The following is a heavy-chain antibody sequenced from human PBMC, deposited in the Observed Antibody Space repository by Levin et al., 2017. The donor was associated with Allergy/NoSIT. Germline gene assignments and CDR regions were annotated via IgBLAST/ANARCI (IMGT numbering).Heavy chain of an antibody. D-gene: IGHD6-19*01. V-gene: IGHV3-23*01. Sequence: GESLKISCAASGFTFSSYGMSWVRQAPGKGLEWVSSISGSGGSTHYGDSVKGRFTTSRDNSKNTLFLQMNSLRAEDTAVYHCVKRDGTAVAGKPFDYWGQGTLVTVSS. CDR2: ISGSGGST. CDR1: GFTFSSYG. J-gene: IGHJ4*02. CDR3: VKRDGTAVAGKPFDY.